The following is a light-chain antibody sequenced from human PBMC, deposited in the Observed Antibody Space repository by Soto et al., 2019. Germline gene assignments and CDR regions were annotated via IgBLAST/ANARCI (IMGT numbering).Light chain of an antibody. CDR3: AAWDGSLNVVL. CDR1: SSNIGTNT. V-gene: IGLV1-44*01. Sequence: QSVLTQPSSASGTPGPTVTISCSGTSSNIGTNTVNWYRQVPGTAPKLLIFNDNVRPSGVPGRFSGSRSGTSASLAISGLQYEDEADYYCAAWDGSLNVVLLGGGTKLTVL. J-gene: IGLJ2*01. CDR2: NDN.